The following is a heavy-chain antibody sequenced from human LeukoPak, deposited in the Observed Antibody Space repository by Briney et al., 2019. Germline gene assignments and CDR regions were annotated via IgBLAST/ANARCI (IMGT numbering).Heavy chain of an antibody. J-gene: IGHJ4*02. CDR2: VSYSGST. CDR1: GGSISSYY. V-gene: IGHV4-59*01. D-gene: IGHD6-13*01. CDR3: ARDRGSAGGFDF. Sequence: SETLSLTCTVSGGSISSYYWSWIRQPPGKGLEWIAFVSYSGSTNYNPSLKNRVTISRDTSKNQLSLKLSSVTAADTAVYYCARDRGSAGGFDFWGQGALVTVSS.